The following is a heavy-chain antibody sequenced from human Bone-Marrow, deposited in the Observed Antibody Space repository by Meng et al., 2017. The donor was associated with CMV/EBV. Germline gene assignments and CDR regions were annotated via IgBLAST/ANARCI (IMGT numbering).Heavy chain of an antibody. CDR3: ARDQHNTIFGVNYYYGMDV. J-gene: IGHJ6*02. Sequence: ASVKVSCKASGYTFTGYYMHWVRQAPGQGLEWMGWINPNSGGTNYAQKFQGRVTMTRDTSISTAYMELSRLRYDDTAVYYCARDQHNTIFGVNYYYGMDVWGQGTTVTVSS. CDR2: INPNSGGT. V-gene: IGHV1-2*02. CDR1: GYTFTGYY. D-gene: IGHD3-3*01.